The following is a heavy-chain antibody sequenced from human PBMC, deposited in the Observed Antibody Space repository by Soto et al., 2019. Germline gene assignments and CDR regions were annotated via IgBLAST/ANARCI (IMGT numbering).Heavy chain of an antibody. D-gene: IGHD3-10*01. Sequence: SETLSLTCTVSGGSISSYYWSWIRQPPGKGLEWIGYIYYSGSTNYNPSLKSRVTISVDTSKNQFSLKLSSVTAADTAVYYCASQASPYYGSGNGGAFDYWGQGTLVT. V-gene: IGHV4-59*08. J-gene: IGHJ4*02. CDR3: ASQASPYYGSGNGGAFDY. CDR2: IYYSGST. CDR1: GGSISSYY.